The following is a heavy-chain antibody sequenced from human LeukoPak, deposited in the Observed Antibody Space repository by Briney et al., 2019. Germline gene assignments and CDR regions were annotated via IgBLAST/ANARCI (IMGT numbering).Heavy chain of an antibody. J-gene: IGHJ5*02. CDR1: GGSISSSSYY. Sequence: SETLSLTCTVSGGSISSSSYYWGWIRQPPGKGLEWIGYIYYSGSTYYNPSLKSRVTISVDTSKNQFSLKLSSVTAADTAVYYCARADGLAWGQGTLVTVPS. CDR3: ARADGLA. CDR2: IYYSGST. D-gene: IGHD3-9*01. V-gene: IGHV4-30-4*08.